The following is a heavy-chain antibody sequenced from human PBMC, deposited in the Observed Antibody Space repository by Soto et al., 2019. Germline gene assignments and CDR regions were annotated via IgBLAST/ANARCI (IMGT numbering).Heavy chain of an antibody. CDR2: ISSSSSTI. J-gene: IGHJ4*02. V-gene: IGHV3-48*01. CDR1: GFTFSSYS. Sequence: PGGSLRLSCAASGFTFSSYSMNWVRQAPGKGLEWVSYISSSSSTIYYADSVKGRFTISRDNAKNTLYLQMNSLRAEDTAVYYCAKDGSRAVVVAATYFDYWGQGALVTVSS. D-gene: IGHD2-15*01. CDR3: AKDGSRAVVVAATYFDY.